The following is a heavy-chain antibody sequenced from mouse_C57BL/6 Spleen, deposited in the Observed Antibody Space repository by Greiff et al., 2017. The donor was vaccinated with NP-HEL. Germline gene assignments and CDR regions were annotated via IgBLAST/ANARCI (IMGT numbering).Heavy chain of an antibody. CDR1: GYTFTSYW. CDR3: ARSYDGSRDYFDY. J-gene: IGHJ2*01. CDR2: IDPSDSYT. V-gene: IGHV1-50*01. D-gene: IGHD1-1*01. Sequence: QVQLQQPGAELVKPGASVKLSCKASGYTFTSYWMQWVKQRPGQGLEWIGEIDPSDSYTNYNQKFKGKATLTVDTSSSTAYMQLSSLTSEDSAVYYCARSYDGSRDYFDYWGQGTTLTVSS.